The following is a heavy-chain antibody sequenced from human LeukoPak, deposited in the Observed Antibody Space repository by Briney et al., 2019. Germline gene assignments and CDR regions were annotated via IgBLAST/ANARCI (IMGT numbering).Heavy chain of an antibody. CDR3: ARGPSYLVPEDT. Sequence: PSETLSLTCSVSGGSISSGGYYWSWIRQHPGKGLEWIGYIYYSGSTYYNPSLKSRVTISVDTSKNQFSLKLSSVTAADTAVYYWARGPSYLVPEDTWGQGTLVTVSS. CDR2: IYYSGST. D-gene: IGHD2-2*01. J-gene: IGHJ4*02. CDR1: GGSISSGGYY. V-gene: IGHV4-31*03.